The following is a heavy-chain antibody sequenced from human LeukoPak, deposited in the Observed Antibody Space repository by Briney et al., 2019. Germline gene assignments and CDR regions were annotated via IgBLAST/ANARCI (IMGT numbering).Heavy chain of an antibody. CDR3: ARHGSSWYGYFDY. Sequence: SETLSLTCTVSGGSISSYYWSWIRQPPGKGLERIGYIYYSGSTNYNPSLKSRVTISVDTSKNQFSLKLSSVTAADTAVYYCARHGSSWYGYFDYWGQGTLVTVSS. CDR1: GGSISSYY. D-gene: IGHD6-13*01. J-gene: IGHJ4*02. V-gene: IGHV4-59*08. CDR2: IYYSGST.